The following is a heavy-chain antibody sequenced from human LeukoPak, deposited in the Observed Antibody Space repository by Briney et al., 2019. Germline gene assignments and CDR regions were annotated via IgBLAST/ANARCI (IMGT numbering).Heavy chain of an antibody. CDR1: GGSFSGYY. CDR2: INHSGST. D-gene: IGHD3-22*01. J-gene: IGHJ4*02. CDR3: ARVAPNYYDSSGYYPIDY. Sequence: SETLSLTCAVYGGSFSGYYWSWIRQPPGKGLEWIGEINHSGSTNYNPSLKSRVTISVDTSKNQFSLKLSSVTAADTAVYYCARVAPNYYDSSGYYPIDYWGQGTLVTVSS. V-gene: IGHV4-34*01.